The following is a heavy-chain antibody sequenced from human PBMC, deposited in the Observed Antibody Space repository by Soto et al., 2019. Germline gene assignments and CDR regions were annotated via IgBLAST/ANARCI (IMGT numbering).Heavy chain of an antibody. CDR2: IIPIFTTT. V-gene: IGHV1-69*13. CDR1: GGTFSNSA. Sequence: SVKVSCKASGGTFSNSAIAWVRQAPGQGLEWLGMIIPIFTTTNYAQKFKDRLTISADGSTSTAYMELSGLKSEDTAVHFCARPSGLLGQYSALVDYWGQGTLVTVS. D-gene: IGHD6-6*01. J-gene: IGHJ4*02. CDR3: ARPSGLLGQYSALVDY.